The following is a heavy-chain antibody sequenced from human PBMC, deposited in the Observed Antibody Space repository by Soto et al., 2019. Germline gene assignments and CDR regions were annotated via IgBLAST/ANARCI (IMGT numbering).Heavy chain of an antibody. J-gene: IGHJ4*02. CDR2: ISAYNGNT. CDR1: GYTFTSYG. V-gene: IGHV1-18*01. CDR3: ARRLSTIFGVVIANDY. Sequence: QVQLVQSGAEVKKPGASVKVSCKASGYTFTSYGISWVRQAPGQGLEWMGWISAYNGNTNYAQKLQGRVTMTTDTSTSTADIELRSLRSDDTAVYYCARRLSTIFGVVIANDYWGQGTLVTVSS. D-gene: IGHD3-3*01.